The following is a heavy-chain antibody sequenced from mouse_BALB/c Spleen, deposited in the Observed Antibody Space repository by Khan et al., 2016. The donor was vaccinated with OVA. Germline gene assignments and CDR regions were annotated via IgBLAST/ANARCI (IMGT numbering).Heavy chain of an antibody. CDR2: INPSNGYT. CDR1: GYTFTTYT. CDR3: AREGAYYGSVGWFSY. J-gene: IGHJ3*01. D-gene: IGHD2-10*01. V-gene: IGHV1-4*01. Sequence: VQLQQSGAELARPGASVKMSCKASGYTFTTYTMHWVKQRPGQGLEWIGYINPSNGYTNYNQKFKDKSTLTADKSSSTAYMQLSSLTSDYSAVYYCAREGAYYGSVGWFSYWGQGTLVTVSA.